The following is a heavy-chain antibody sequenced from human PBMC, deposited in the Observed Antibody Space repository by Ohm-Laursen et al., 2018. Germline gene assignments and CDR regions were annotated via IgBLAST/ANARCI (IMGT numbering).Heavy chain of an antibody. CDR3: ARDWVFDY. J-gene: IGHJ4*02. CDR1: GGSTSSYY. Sequence: TLSLTCTVSGGSTSSYYWSWVRQPAGKGLEWIGRIYTSGTTNYNPSLKSRVSMSLDTSKNQFSLKLSSVTAADTAVYYCARDWVFDYWGQGILVTVSS. CDR2: IYTSGTT. V-gene: IGHV4-4*07. D-gene: IGHD7-27*01.